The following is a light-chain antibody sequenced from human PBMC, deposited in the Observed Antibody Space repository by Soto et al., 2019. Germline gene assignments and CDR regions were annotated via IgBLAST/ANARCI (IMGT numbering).Light chain of an antibody. J-gene: IGKJ5*01. V-gene: IGKV3-20*01. CDR1: QTVRNNY. CDR3: QQAYSFPIT. Sequence: VLTQSPGTLSLSQGERATLSCRASQTVRNNYLAWYQQKPGQAPRLLIYDASSRATGIPDRFSGGGSGTDFTLTISRLEPEDFATYYCQQAYSFPITFGQGILLEN. CDR2: DAS.